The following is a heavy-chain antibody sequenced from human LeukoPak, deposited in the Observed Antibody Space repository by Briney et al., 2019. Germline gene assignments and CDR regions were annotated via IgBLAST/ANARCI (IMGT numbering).Heavy chain of an antibody. V-gene: IGHV4-59*08. Sequence: SETLSLTCAVYGGSFSGYYWSWIRQPPGKGLEWIGYIYYSGSTNYNPSLKSRVTISVDTSKNQFSLKLSSVTAADTAVYYCATYTGDTFDYWGQGTLVTVSS. CDR2: IYYSGST. CDR3: ATYTGDTFDY. CDR1: GGSFSGYY. J-gene: IGHJ4*02. D-gene: IGHD7-27*01.